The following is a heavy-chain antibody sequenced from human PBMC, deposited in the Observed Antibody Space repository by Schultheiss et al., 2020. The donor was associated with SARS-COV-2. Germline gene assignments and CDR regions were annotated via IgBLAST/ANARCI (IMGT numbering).Heavy chain of an antibody. Sequence: ASVKVSCKVSGYTLTELSMHWVRQAPGKGLEWMGGFDPEDGETIYAQKFHGRVTMTEDTSTDTAYMELSSLRSEDTAVYYCATGPALIAAAGSWSVWGQGTTVTVSS. D-gene: IGHD6-13*01. CDR3: ATGPALIAAAGSWSV. CDR2: FDPEDGET. V-gene: IGHV1-24*01. CDR1: GYTLTELS. J-gene: IGHJ6*02.